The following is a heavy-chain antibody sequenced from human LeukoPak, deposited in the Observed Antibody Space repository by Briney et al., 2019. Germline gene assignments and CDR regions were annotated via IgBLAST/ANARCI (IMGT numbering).Heavy chain of an antibody. Sequence: ASVKVSCKASGYTFTSYYMHWVRQAPGQGLEWMGIINPSGGSTSYAQKFQGRVTMTRDTSTSTVYMELSSLRSEDTAVYYRARDVRRDYYDSSGYIWFDPWGQGTLVTVSS. D-gene: IGHD3-22*01. CDR1: GYTFTSYY. V-gene: IGHV1-46*01. J-gene: IGHJ5*02. CDR2: INPSGGST. CDR3: ARDVRRDYYDSSGYIWFDP.